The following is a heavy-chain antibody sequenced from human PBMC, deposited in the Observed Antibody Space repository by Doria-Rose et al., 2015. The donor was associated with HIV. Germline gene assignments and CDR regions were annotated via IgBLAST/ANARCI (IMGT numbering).Heavy chain of an antibody. CDR1: GVSLSSPGMG. V-gene: IGHV2-26*01. CDR2: IFSDDER. J-gene: IGHJ4*02. D-gene: IGHD6-13*01. Sequence: GPVLVKPTETLTLTCTVSGVSLSSPGMGVSWIRQPPGKALEWLANIFSDDERSYKSSLKSRLTISRGTSKSQVVLTMTDMDTVDTATYYCARIKSSRWYHKYYFDFWGQGTLVIVSA. CDR3: ARIKSSRWYHKYYFDF.